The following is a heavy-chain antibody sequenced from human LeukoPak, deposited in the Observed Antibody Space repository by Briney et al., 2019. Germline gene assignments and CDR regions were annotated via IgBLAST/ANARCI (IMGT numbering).Heavy chain of an antibody. J-gene: IGHJ6*03. CDR1: GYTFTSYD. Sequence: ASVKVSCKASGYTFTSYDTNWVRQATGQGLEWMGWMNPNSGNTGYAQKFQGRVTMTRNTSISTAYMELSSLRSEDTAVYYCARDRGNQRGYYFYYMDVWGKGTTVTVSS. CDR3: ARDRGNQRGYYFYYMDV. V-gene: IGHV1-8*01. D-gene: IGHD1-14*01. CDR2: MNPNSGNT.